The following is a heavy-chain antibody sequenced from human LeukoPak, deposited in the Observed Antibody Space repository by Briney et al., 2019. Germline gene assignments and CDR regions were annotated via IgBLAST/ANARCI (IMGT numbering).Heavy chain of an antibody. CDR1: GYSISSGYY. Sequence: SETLSLTCAVSGYSISSGYYWGWIRQPPGKGLEWIGSIYHSGSTYYNPSLKSRVTISVDTSKNQFSLKLSSATAADTAVYYCASLPVERWFDPWGQGTLVTVSS. CDR3: ASLPVERWFDP. CDR2: IYHSGST. D-gene: IGHD1-26*01. J-gene: IGHJ5*02. V-gene: IGHV4-38-2*01.